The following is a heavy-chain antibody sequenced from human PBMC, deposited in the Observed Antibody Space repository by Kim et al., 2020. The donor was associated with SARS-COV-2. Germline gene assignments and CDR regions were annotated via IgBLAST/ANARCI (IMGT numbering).Heavy chain of an antibody. Sequence: SQTLSLTCAISGDSVSTVSTVWNWIRQSPSRGLEWLGRTYHGSKWYNDYAVSVKSRITINLDTSKNQFSLQLNSVTPEDTAVYFCASYPSGTRGAFDVWGQATKPADSS. CDR3: ASYPSGTRGAFDV. V-gene: IGHV6-1*01. D-gene: IGHD6-13*01. J-gene: IGHJ3*01. CDR1: GDSVSTVSTV. CDR2: TYHGSKWYN.